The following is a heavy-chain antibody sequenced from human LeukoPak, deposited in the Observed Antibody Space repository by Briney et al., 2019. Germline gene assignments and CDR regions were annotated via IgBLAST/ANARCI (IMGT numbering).Heavy chain of an antibody. V-gene: IGHV3-30-3*02. J-gene: IGHJ4*02. CDR1: GFTFSSYA. CDR3: AKSATYYYDSSGYSLFDY. Sequence: PGGSLRLSCAASGFTFSSYAMHWVRQAPGKGLEWVAVISYDGSNKYYADSVKGRFTISRDNSKNTLYLQMNSLRAEDTAVYYCAKSATYYYDSSGYSLFDYWGQGTLVTVSS. CDR2: ISYDGSNK. D-gene: IGHD3-22*01.